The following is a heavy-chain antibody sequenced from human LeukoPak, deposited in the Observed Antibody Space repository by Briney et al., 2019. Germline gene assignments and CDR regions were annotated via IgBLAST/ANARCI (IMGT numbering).Heavy chain of an antibody. Sequence: SKTLSLTCTVSGGSISSYXXSWIXQPXXXXXXWIGYIYYSGSTNYNPSLKSRVTISVDTSKNQFSLKLSSVTAADTAVYYCARQPDYGDAYDYWGQGTLVTVST. CDR2: IYYSGST. D-gene: IGHD4-17*01. J-gene: IGHJ4*02. CDR1: GGSISSYX. V-gene: IGHV4-59*08. CDR3: ARQPDYGDAYDY.